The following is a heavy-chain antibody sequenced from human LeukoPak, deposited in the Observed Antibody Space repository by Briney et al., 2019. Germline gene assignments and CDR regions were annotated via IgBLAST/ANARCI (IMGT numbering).Heavy chain of an antibody. CDR2: IIPIFGTA. Sequence: GASVKVSCKASGYTFTGYYMHWVRQAPGQGLEWMGGIIPIFGTANYAQKFQGRVTITADESTSTAYMELSSLRSEDTAVYYCARAAHYDILVPTFDYWGQGTLVTVSS. CDR3: ARAAHYDILVPTFDY. D-gene: IGHD3-9*01. J-gene: IGHJ4*02. V-gene: IGHV1-69*13. CDR1: GYTFTGYY.